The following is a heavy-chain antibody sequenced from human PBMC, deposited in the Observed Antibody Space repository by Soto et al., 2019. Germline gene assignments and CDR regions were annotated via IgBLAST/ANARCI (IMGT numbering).Heavy chain of an antibody. D-gene: IGHD3-22*01. V-gene: IGHV3-48*02. CDR2: ISSSSSTI. Sequence: GGSLRLSCAASGFTFSSYSMNWVRQAPGKGLEWVSYISSSSSTIYYADSVKGRFTISRDNAKNSLYLQMNSLRDEDTAVYYCARNYYYDSSGYLLGYWGQGTLVTVSS. J-gene: IGHJ4*02. CDR1: GFTFSSYS. CDR3: ARNYYYDSSGYLLGY.